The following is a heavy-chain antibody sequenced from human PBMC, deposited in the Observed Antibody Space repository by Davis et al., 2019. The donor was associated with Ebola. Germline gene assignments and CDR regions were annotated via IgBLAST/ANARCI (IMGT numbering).Heavy chain of an antibody. CDR2: INTKTGDP. D-gene: IGHD1-26*01. V-gene: IGHV7-4-1*02. J-gene: IGHJ4*02. CDR1: GYTLTSLP. Sequence: ASVKVSCKASGYTLTSLPLVWVRQAPRQGFEWMGWINTKTGDPTYAQGVTGRFVFSLDTSVSTAYLQISSLKPEDTAVYYCARGREGDFDLWGQGTLVTVPS. CDR3: ARGREGDFDL.